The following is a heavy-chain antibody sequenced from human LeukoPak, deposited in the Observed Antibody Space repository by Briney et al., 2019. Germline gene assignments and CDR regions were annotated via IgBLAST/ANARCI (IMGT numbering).Heavy chain of an antibody. D-gene: IGHD3-9*01. CDR2: IYYSGST. V-gene: IGHV4-59*01. CDR1: GGSLSSYY. Sequence: SETLSLTCTVSGGSLSSYYWRWIRQPPGKGLAWIGYIYYSGSTNYNPSLKRRVTISVDTSKNQFSLKRSSGTAADTAVYYCARWYNDILANWFDPWGQGTLVTVYS. J-gene: IGHJ5*02. CDR3: ARWYNDILANWFDP.